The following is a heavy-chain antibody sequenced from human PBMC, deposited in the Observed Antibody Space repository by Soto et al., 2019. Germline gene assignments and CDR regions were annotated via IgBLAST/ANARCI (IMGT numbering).Heavy chain of an antibody. Sequence: XXSLRLSFAASGFTVSSNYMRWVPQAPGKGLEWVSVIYSGGSTYYADSVKGRFTISRDNSKNTLYLQMNSLRAEDTAVYYCAKEGGSGSHYGMDVWGQGTTVTVSS. CDR1: GFTVSSNY. CDR2: IYSGGST. CDR3: AKEGGSGSHYGMDV. D-gene: IGHD3-10*01. J-gene: IGHJ6*02. V-gene: IGHV3-66*02.